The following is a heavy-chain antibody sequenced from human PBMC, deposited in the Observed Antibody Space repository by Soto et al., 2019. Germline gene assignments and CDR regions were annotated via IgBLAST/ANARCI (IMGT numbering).Heavy chain of an antibody. J-gene: IGHJ6*02. V-gene: IGHV1-69*01. CDR3: ARVYWSGGSCYPSRDYYYYYGMDV. D-gene: IGHD2-15*01. CDR1: GGTFSSYA. CDR2: IIPIFGTA. Sequence: QVQLVQSGAEVKKPGSSVKVSCKASGGTFSSYAISWVRQAPGQGLEWMGGIIPIFGTANYAQKFQGRVTITADESTSTAYMELSSLRSEDTAVYYCARVYWSGGSCYPSRDYYYYYGMDVWGQGTTVTVSS.